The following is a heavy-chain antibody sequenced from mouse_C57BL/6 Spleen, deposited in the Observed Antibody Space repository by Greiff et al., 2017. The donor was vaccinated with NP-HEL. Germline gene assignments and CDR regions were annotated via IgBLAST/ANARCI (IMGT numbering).Heavy chain of an antibody. D-gene: IGHD4-1*01. V-gene: IGHV1-82*01. CDR1: GYAFSSSW. J-gene: IGHJ2*01. CDR3: ARPAGTFYFDY. Sequence: VQLQQSGPELVKPGASVKISCKASGYAFSSSWMNWVKQRPGKGLEWIGRIYPGDGDTNYNGKFKGKATLTADKSSSTAYMQLSSLTSEDSAVYFCARPAGTFYFDYWGKGTTLTVSS. CDR2: IYPGDGDT.